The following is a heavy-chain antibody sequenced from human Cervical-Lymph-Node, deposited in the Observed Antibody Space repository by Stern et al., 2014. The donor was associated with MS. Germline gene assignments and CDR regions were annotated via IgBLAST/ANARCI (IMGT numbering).Heavy chain of an antibody. Sequence: QVQLVESGAEVKKPGSSVKVSCKTSGGTFSTYTITWVRQAPGQGLEWMGRITPIHGTVDYAQKFQDRVTISADKSTSTTYMELRSLGSEDSAVYYCAREEEMTMVVVGTLYYWGQGTLVTVSS. V-gene: IGHV1-69*06. D-gene: IGHD3-22*01. CDR3: AREEEMTMVVVGTLYY. CDR2: ITPIHGTV. J-gene: IGHJ4*02. CDR1: GGTFSTYT.